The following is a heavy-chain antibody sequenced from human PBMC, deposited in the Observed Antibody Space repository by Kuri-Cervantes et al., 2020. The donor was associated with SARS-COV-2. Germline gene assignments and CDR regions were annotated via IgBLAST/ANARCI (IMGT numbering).Heavy chain of an antibody. CDR3: ARSRRYGSGRGYYFDY. CDR2: IDWDDDK. J-gene: IGHJ4*02. Sequence: SGPTLVKPTQTLTLTCTFSGFSLSTSGMRVSWIRQPPGKALEWLARIDWDDDKFYSTSLKTRLTISKDTSKNQVVLTMTNMDPVDTATYYCARSRRYGSGRGYYFDYWGQGTLVTVSS. D-gene: IGHD6-19*01. CDR1: GFSLSTSGMR. V-gene: IGHV2-70*04.